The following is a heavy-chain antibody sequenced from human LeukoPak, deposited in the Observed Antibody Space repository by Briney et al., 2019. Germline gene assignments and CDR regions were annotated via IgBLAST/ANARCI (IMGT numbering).Heavy chain of an antibody. D-gene: IGHD3-22*01. CDR3: AKDRYYYDSGGPNSRFDY. CDR2: INPNSGGT. V-gene: IGHV1-2*02. CDR1: GYTFTGYY. Sequence: ASVKVSCKASGYTFTGYYMHWVRQAPGQGLEWMGWINPNSGGTNYAQKFQGRVTMTRDTSISTAYMELSRLRSDDTAVYYCAKDRYYYDSGGPNSRFDYWGQGTLVTVSS. J-gene: IGHJ4*02.